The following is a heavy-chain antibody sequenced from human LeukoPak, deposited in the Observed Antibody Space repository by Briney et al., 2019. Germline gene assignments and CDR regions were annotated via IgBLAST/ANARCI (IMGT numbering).Heavy chain of an antibody. D-gene: IGHD4-23*01. CDR3: ARVGISGNPYYFDY. Sequence: SVKVSCKASGGIVSSYAISWVRQAPGQGREWMGGIIPIFGTANYAQKFQARVTITADESTSTAYMELSSLRSEDTAVYYCARVGISGNPYYFDYWGQGTLVTVSS. J-gene: IGHJ4*02. V-gene: IGHV1-69*13. CDR2: IIPIFGTA. CDR1: GGIVSSYA.